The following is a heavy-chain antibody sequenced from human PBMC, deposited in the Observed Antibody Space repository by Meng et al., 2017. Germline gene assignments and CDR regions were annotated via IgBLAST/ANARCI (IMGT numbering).Heavy chain of an antibody. Sequence: ASVKVSCKASGYTFTGYYMPWVRQAPGQGLEWMGWINPNSGGTNYAQKFQGRVTMTRDTSISTAYMELSRLRSDDTAVYYCARDPPYGSGGYYLGADYWGQGTLVTVSS. CDR1: GYTFTGYY. J-gene: IGHJ4*02. V-gene: IGHV1-2*02. CDR3: ARDPPYGSGGYYLGADY. CDR2: INPNSGGT. D-gene: IGHD3-10*01.